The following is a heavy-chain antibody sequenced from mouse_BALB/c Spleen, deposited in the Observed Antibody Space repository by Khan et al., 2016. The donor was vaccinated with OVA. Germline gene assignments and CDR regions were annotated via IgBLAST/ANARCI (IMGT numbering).Heavy chain of an antibody. CDR2: IDPFNGGA. Sequence: IQLVQSGPELMKPGASVKISCKASGYSFSTFYIHWVTRSHGQTLEWIGYIDPFNGGATYNQKFKGKATLTVDKSSSTAYMHLTSLTSEDSAVYYCARHGSTSWFAYWGQGTLVTVSA. CDR3: ARHGSTSWFAY. J-gene: IGHJ3*01. CDR1: GYSFSTFY. V-gene: IGHV1S135*01. D-gene: IGHD1-1*01.